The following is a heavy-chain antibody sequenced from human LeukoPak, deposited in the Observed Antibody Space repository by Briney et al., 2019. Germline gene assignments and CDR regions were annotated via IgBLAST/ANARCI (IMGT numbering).Heavy chain of an antibody. V-gene: IGHV3-74*01. CDR3: ARDKTGLYATFDY. CDR1: GFTFSRYW. CDR2: INGDGSTT. J-gene: IGHJ4*02. Sequence: QTGGSLRLSCAASGFTFSRYWMHWVRQAPGKGLVWVSRINGDGSTTSYADSVKGGFTISRDNAKNTLYLQMNSLRAEDTAVYYCARDKTGLYATFDYWGQGTLVTVSS. D-gene: IGHD2/OR15-2a*01.